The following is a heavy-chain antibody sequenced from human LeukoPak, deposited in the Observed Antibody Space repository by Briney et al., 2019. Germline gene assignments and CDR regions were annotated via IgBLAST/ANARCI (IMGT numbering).Heavy chain of an antibody. CDR2: IIGGDATI. CDR1: GFPFSTYT. CDR3: ATGASPFDY. V-gene: IGHV3-23*01. J-gene: IGHJ4*02. Sequence: GGSLRLSCAASGFPFSTYTVSWVRQAPGKGLQWVSSIIGGDATIYYADSVKGRFTISRDISKNTLYLQMNSLRAEDTAIYYCATGASPFDYLSQGTLVTVSS.